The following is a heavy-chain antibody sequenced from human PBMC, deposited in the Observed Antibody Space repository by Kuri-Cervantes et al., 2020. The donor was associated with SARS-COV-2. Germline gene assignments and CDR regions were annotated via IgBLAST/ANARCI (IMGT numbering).Heavy chain of an antibody. Sequence: GGSLRLSCTVSGGSISSYYWGWIRQPPGKGLEWVSYISSSGSTIYYADSVRGRFTISRDNAKNSLYLQMNSLRAEDTALYYCAREGHYDFWSGYYEGYWFDPWGQGTLVTVSS. V-gene: IGHV3-11*01. D-gene: IGHD3-3*01. J-gene: IGHJ5*02. CDR1: GGSISSYY. CDR3: AREGHYDFWSGYYEGYWFDP. CDR2: ISSSGSTI.